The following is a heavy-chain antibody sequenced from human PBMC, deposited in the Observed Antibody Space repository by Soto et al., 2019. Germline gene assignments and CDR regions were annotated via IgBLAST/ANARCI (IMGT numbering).Heavy chain of an antibody. Sequence: QVQLMQSGPEVKKPGSSVRVSCKASGGTFSTHSVTWLRQAPGQGLEWMGGIIPMFASAKYSQRFQGRLSISADESATTAYMELTSLRSEDTAIYYCARVALSGTMLGGVDSWGQGTLVSVSS. V-gene: IGHV1-69*01. CDR2: IIPMFASA. J-gene: IGHJ4*02. D-gene: IGHD1-7*01. CDR3: ARVALSGTMLGGVDS. CDR1: GGTFSTHS.